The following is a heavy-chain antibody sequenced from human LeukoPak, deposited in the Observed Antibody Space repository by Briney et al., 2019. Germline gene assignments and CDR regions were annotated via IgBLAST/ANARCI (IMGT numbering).Heavy chain of an antibody. D-gene: IGHD4-17*01. CDR1: GFTFSSYA. J-gene: IGHJ4*02. Sequence: GGSLRLSCAASGFTFSSYAMSWVRQAPEKGLEWVSAISGSGGSTYYADSVKGRFTISRDNSKNTLYLQMNSLRAEDTAVYYCARMGPGFTVTSYWGQGTLVTVSS. CDR2: ISGSGGST. CDR3: ARMGPGFTVTSY. V-gene: IGHV3-23*01.